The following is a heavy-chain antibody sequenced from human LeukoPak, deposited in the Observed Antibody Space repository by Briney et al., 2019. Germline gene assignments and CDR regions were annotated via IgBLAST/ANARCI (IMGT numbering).Heavy chain of an antibody. J-gene: IGHJ4*02. CDR3: AGDNYDYVWGSYRHLDY. CDR1: GGSISGYY. CDR2: ISYSGTT. Sequence: SETLSLTCSVSGGSISGYYWSWIRQPPGKGLECIGYISYSGTTHYNPSLKSRVTISVDTSKNQFSLKVTSVTAADTAVYYCAGDNYDYVWGSYRHLDYWGQGNLVTVSS. V-gene: IGHV4-59*01. D-gene: IGHD3-16*02.